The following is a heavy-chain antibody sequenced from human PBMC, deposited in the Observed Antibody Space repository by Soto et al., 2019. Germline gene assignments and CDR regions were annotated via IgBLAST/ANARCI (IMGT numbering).Heavy chain of an antibody. Sequence: QLQLQESGSGLVKPSQTLSLTCAVSGGSISSGGYPWSWIRQPPGKGLEWIGYIYHSGITYYNPYLRSRVTTSVDRPKNPCSLKLSSVTAADTAVYYCARGMTTVTTIDYWGQGPLFTVPS. V-gene: IGHV4-30-2*01. J-gene: IGHJ4*02. CDR3: ARGMTTVTTIDY. CDR1: GGSISSGGYP. D-gene: IGHD4-4*01. CDR2: IYHSGIT.